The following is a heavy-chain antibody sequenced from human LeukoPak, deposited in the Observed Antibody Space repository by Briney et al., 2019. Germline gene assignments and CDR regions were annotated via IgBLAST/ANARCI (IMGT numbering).Heavy chain of an antibody. CDR3: ARQYYYDSSGHSDYFDY. V-gene: IGHV4-59*08. D-gene: IGHD3-22*01. CDR2: IYYSGGT. CDR1: GGSISSYY. Sequence: SETLSLTCTVSGGSISSYYWSWIRQPPGKGLEWIGYIYYSGGTNYNPSLKSRVTISIDTSKNQFSLKLTSVTAADTAVYYCARQYYYDSSGHSDYFDYWGQGTLVTVSS. J-gene: IGHJ4*02.